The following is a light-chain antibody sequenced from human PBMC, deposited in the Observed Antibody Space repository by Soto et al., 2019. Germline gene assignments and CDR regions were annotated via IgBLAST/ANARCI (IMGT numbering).Light chain of an antibody. Sequence: QSVLTQPASLSASPGQSIAISCTGTSSVVGGYNYVSWYQQNPGKAPKLMIYDVSNRPSGVSNRFSGSKSGNTASLTISGLQAEDEADYYCSSYTSSGTRVFGTGTKVTVL. J-gene: IGLJ1*01. CDR1: SSVVGGYNY. CDR2: DVS. V-gene: IGLV2-14*01. CDR3: SSYTSSGTRV.